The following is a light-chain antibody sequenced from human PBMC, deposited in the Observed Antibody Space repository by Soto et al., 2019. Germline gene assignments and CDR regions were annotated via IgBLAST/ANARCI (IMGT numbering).Light chain of an antibody. CDR3: CSYAGSYTFV. J-gene: IGLJ2*01. Sequence: QSALTQPRSVSGSPGQSVTISCTGTSSDVGLYNYVSWYQQHPGKAPKLIIYDVSKRPSGVPDRFSGSKSGNTASLTISGLQAEDEADYYCCSYAGSYTFVFGGGTKLTVL. CDR1: SSDVGLYNY. V-gene: IGLV2-11*01. CDR2: DVS.